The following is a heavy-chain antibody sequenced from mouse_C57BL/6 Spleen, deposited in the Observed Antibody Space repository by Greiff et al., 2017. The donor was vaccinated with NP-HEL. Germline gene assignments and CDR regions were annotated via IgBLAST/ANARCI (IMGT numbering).Heavy chain of an antibody. D-gene: IGHD1-1*01. V-gene: IGHV2-6-1*01. Sequence: QVQLLQSGPGLVAPSQSLSITCTVSGFSLTSYGVHWVRQPPGKGLEWLVVIWSDGSTTYNSALISRLSISKDNSKSQVFLKMNSLQTDDTGMYYCARQEDYYGSRDPHALDYWGQGTSVTVSS. CDR3: ARQEDYYGSRDPHALDY. CDR2: IWSDGST. J-gene: IGHJ4*01. CDR1: GFSLTSYG.